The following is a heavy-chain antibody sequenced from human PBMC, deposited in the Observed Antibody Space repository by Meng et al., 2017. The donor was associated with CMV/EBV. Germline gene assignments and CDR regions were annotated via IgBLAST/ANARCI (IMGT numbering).Heavy chain of an antibody. CDR3: ARGSGYSYGYYYYYGMDV. CDR2: INHSGST. V-gene: IGHV4-34*01. Sequence: SQTLSLTGAVYGGSFSGYYWSWIRQPPGKGLEWIGEINHSGSTNYNPSLKSRVTISVDTSKNQFSLKLSSVTAADTAVYYCARGSGYSYGYYYYYGMDVWGQGTTVTVSS. CDR1: GGSFSGYY. J-gene: IGHJ6*02. D-gene: IGHD5-18*01.